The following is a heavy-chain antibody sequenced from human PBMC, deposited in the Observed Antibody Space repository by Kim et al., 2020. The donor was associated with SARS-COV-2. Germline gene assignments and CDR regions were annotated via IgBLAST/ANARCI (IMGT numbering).Heavy chain of an antibody. CDR2: IYYSGST. CDR1: GGSISSYY. CDR3: ARAPAQQQLVTYYYSLDV. J-gene: IGHJ6*03. Sequence: SETLSLTCTVSGGSISSYYWSWIRQPPGKGLEWIGYIYYSGSTNYNPSLKSRVTISVDTSKNQFSLKLSSVTAADTAVYYCARAPAQQQLVTYYYSLDVWGEGATVTVSS. V-gene: IGHV4-59*01. D-gene: IGHD6-13*01.